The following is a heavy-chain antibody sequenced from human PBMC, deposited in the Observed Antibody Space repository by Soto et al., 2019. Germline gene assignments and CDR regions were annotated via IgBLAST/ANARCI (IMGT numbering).Heavy chain of an antibody. CDR1: GFTFSSYW. CDR3: AREGGYDYRGYYYYYMDV. Sequence: EVQLVESGGGLVQTGGSLRLSCAASGFTFSSYWLSWVRQAPGKGLEWVANIKQDGSEKYYVDSVKGRFTISRDNAKNSLYLQMNSLRAEDTAVYYCAREGGYDYRGYYYYYMDVWGKGTTVTVSS. V-gene: IGHV3-7*01. J-gene: IGHJ6*03. CDR2: IKQDGSEK. D-gene: IGHD5-12*01.